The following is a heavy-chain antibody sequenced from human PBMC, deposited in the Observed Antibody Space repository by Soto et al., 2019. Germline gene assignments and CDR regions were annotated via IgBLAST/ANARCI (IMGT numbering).Heavy chain of an antibody. CDR3: ARAPGRYSRHLDY. Sequence: QVQLVQSGAEVKKPGSSVKVSCKASGGTFSSYAISWVRQAPGQGLEWRGGIIPSFGTANYAQKFPGRVTITADESTSTAYMELSSLRSEDTAVYYCARAPGRYSRHLDYWGQGTLVTVSS. CDR2: IIPSFGTA. D-gene: IGHD6-13*01. CDR1: GGTFSSYA. V-gene: IGHV1-69*01. J-gene: IGHJ4*02.